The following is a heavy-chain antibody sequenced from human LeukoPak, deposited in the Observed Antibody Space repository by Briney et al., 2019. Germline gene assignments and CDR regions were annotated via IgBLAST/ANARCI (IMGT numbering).Heavy chain of an antibody. V-gene: IGHV1-2*02. CDR2: INPNSGGT. J-gene: IGHJ4*02. Sequence: ASVKVSCKASGYTFTGYYMHWVRQAPGQGLEWMGCINPNSGGTNYAQKFQGRVTMTRDTSISTAYMELSRLRSDDTAVYYCARDPDSSGYYLSGDYWGQGTLVTVSS. D-gene: IGHD3-22*01. CDR3: ARDPDSSGYYLSGDY. CDR1: GYTFTGYY.